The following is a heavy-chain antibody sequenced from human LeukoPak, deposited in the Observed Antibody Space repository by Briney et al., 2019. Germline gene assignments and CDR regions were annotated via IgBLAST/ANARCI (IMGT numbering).Heavy chain of an antibody. CDR1: GFTVSSNY. J-gene: IGHJ4*02. D-gene: IGHD3-9*01. V-gene: IGHV3-66*04. Sequence: GGSLRLSCAASGFTVSSNYMSWVRQAPGKGLEWVSVIYSGGSTYYADSVKGRFTISRDNSKNTLYLQMNSLRAEDTAVYYCARHTLIYYDVLTGYYSPGYFDYWGQGTLVTVSS. CDR2: IYSGGST. CDR3: ARHTLIYYDVLTGYYSPGYFDY.